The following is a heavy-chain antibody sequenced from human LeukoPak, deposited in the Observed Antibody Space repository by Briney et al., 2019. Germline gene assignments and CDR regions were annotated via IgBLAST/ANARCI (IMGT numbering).Heavy chain of an antibody. D-gene: IGHD6-19*01. J-gene: IGHJ5*02. Sequence: SETLSLTCTVSGGSLSSYYWSWIRQPAGKGLEWVGRIYTSGTTNYNPSLKSRVTMSVDTSKNQFSLKLSSVTAADTAVYYCARQYSSDWYLWFDPWGQGTLVTVSS. CDR1: GGSLSSYY. V-gene: IGHV4-4*07. CDR2: IYTSGTT. CDR3: ARQYSSDWYLWFDP.